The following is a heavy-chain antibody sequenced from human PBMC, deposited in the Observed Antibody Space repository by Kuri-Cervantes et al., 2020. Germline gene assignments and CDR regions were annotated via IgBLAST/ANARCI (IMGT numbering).Heavy chain of an antibody. J-gene: IGHJ4*02. Sequence: ASVKVSCKASGYTFTGYYMHWVRQAPGQGLEWMGWINPNSGGTNYAQKFQGRVTMTRDTSISTAYMELSRLRSEDTAVYYCARLPRLYGSGSYYYFDYWGQGTLVTVSS. CDR3: ARLPRLYGSGSYYYFDY. V-gene: IGHV1-2*02. D-gene: IGHD3-10*01. CDR2: INPNSGGT. CDR1: GYTFTGYY.